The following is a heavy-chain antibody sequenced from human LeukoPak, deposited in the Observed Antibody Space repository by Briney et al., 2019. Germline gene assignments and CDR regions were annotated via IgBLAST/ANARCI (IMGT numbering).Heavy chain of an antibody. J-gene: IGHJ4*02. V-gene: IGHV3-21*01. CDR3: ARDSIDGPYFDY. CDR1: GFTFSSYS. Sequence: GGSLRLSCAASGFTFSSYSMNWVRQAPGKGLEWVSSISSSSSYIYYADSVKGRFTISGDNAKNSLYLQMNSLRAEDTAVYYCARDSIDGPYFDYWGQGTLVTVSS. D-gene: IGHD2-15*01. CDR2: ISSSSSYI.